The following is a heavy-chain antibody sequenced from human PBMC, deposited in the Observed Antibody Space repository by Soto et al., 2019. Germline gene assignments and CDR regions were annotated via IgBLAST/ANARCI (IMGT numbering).Heavy chain of an antibody. V-gene: IGHV2-5*02. J-gene: IGHJ4*02. CDR3: AHRDSSGYYFDY. CDR2: IYWDDDK. Sequence: QITLKESGPPLVKPTQTLTLTCTFSGFSLSTSGVGVGWIRQPPGKALEWLALIYWDDDKRYSPSLKSRLTITKDTSKNQVVLTMTNMDPVDTATYYCAHRDSSGYYFDYWGQGTLVTVSS. CDR1: GFSLSTSGVG. D-gene: IGHD3-22*01.